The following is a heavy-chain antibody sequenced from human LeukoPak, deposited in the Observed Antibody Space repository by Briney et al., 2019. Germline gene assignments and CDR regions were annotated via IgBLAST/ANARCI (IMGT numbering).Heavy chain of an antibody. J-gene: IGHJ4*02. V-gene: IGHV1-69*13. CDR2: IIPIFGTA. D-gene: IGHD5-18*01. Sequence: SVKVSCKVSGYTLTELSMHWVRQAPGQGLEWMGGIIPIFGTANYAQKFQGRVTITADESTSTAYMELSSLRSEDTAVYYCARGVGDTAMVTYWGQGTLVTVSS. CDR3: ARGVGDTAMVTY. CDR1: GYTLTELS.